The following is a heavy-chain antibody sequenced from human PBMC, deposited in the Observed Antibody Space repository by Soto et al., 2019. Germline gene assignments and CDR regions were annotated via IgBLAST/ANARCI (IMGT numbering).Heavy chain of an antibody. CDR2: ISGSGGST. D-gene: IGHD4-17*01. CDR1: GFTFSSYA. CDR3: ASGGIDYGDYFDH. J-gene: IGHJ4*02. Sequence: EVQLLESGGGLVQPGGSLRLSCAASGFTFSSYAMSWVRQAPGKGLEWVSAISGSGGSTYYADSVKGRFTISRDNSKNTLYLQMNSLRAEDTAVYYCASGGIDYGDYFDHWGQGTLVTVSS. V-gene: IGHV3-23*01.